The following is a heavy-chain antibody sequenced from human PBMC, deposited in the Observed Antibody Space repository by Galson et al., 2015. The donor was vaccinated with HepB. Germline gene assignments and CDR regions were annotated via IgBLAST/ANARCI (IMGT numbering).Heavy chain of an antibody. CDR3: ARDYYDFWSGYSYYFDY. CDR1: GLTFNSDG. J-gene: IGHJ4*02. CDR2: IWYDGSNK. Sequence: SLRLSCAASGLTFNSDGKHWFRQAPGKGLGWEAVIWYDGSNKYYADSLKDRFTISRDNSKNTLYLQMKSLRAEDTAVYYCARDYYDFWSGYSYYFDYWGQGTLVTVSS. D-gene: IGHD3-3*01. V-gene: IGHV3-33*08.